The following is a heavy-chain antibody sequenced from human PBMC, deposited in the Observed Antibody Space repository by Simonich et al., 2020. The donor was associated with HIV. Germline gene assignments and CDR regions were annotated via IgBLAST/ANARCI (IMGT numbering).Heavy chain of an antibody. CDR3: ARGRVGATTDRDYYYMDV. J-gene: IGHJ6*03. CDR2: INHSGST. V-gene: IGHV4-34*01. CDR1: GGSFSDFY. Sequence: QVQLQQWGAGLLKPSETLSLTCAVYGGSFSDFYWTWIRQPPGKGLEWIGEINHSGSTNYNPSLKSRVTISGDTSKNQFSLKLSSVTAADTAVYYCARGRVGATTDRDYYYMDVWGKGTTVTVSS. D-gene: IGHD1-26*01.